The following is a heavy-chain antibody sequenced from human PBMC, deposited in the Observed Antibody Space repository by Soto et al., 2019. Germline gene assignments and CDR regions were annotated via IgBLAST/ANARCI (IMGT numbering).Heavy chain of an antibody. V-gene: IGHV4-31*03. CDR2: IYNSGST. CDR1: GGSISSGDYY. D-gene: IGHD3-16*01. J-gene: IGHJ2*01. Sequence: QVQLQESGPGLVKPSQTLSLTCTVSGGSISSGDYYWSWIRQHPGKGLEWIGNIYNSGSTYYNPSLKSRVTISVDTSKNPFSLKLSSVNAADTAVYFCARDLDEDGGSYWYLDLWGRGTLVPVPS. CDR3: ARDLDEDGGSYWYLDL.